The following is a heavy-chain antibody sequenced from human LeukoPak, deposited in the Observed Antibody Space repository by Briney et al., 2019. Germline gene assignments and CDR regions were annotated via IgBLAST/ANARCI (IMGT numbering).Heavy chain of an antibody. J-gene: IGHJ6*02. CDR3: ARDGIAAADYYYGMDV. CDR2: IYSGGRT. CDR1: GFTVSSTY. D-gene: IGHD6-13*01. Sequence: PGGSLRLSCAASGFTVSSTYMSWVRQAPGKGLEWVSIIYSGGRTYYADSVKGRFTISRDNSKNTVYLQMNSLRAEDTAVYYCARDGIAAADYYYGMDVWGQGTTVTVSS. V-gene: IGHV3-53*01.